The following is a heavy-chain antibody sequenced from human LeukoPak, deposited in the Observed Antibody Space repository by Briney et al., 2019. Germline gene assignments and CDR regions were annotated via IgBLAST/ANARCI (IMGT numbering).Heavy chain of an antibody. CDR3: ARDIAAAGNEGSYYYMDV. J-gene: IGHJ6*03. D-gene: IGHD6-13*01. Sequence: GSSVKVSCKASGGTFSSYAISWVRQAPGQGLEWMGWISAYNGNTNYAQKLQGRVTMTTDTSTSTAYMELRSLRSDDTAVYYCARDIAAAGNEGSYYYMDVWGKGTTVTISS. V-gene: IGHV1-18*01. CDR2: ISAYNGNT. CDR1: GGTFSSYA.